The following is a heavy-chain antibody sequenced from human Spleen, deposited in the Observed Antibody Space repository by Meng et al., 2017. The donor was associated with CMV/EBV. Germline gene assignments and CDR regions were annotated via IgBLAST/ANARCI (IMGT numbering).Heavy chain of an antibody. CDR3: SRDESVAGQGPYFDA. CDR2: IHGSGEST. J-gene: IGHJ4*02. D-gene: IGHD6-19*01. CDR1: GFIFSSYG. V-gene: IGHV3-23*01. Sequence: GGSLRLSCAASGFIFSSYGRSWVRQAPGKGLEWVSAIHGSGESTYYADSVKGRFTISKDNSKNTLLLQMYSLRAEDTAVYYCSRDESVAGQGPYFDAWGQGTLVTVSS.